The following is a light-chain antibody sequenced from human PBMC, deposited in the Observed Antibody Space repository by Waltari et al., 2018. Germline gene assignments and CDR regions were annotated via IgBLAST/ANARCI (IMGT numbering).Light chain of an antibody. CDR1: QSVSSSY. V-gene: IGKV3-20*01. Sequence: SPGTLSLSPGESATLSCRASQSVSSSYLAWYQQKPGQAPRLLIYGASSRATGIPDRFSGSGSGTDFTLTISRLEPEDFAVYYCQQYGSSPRITFGQGTRLEIK. CDR2: GAS. J-gene: IGKJ5*01. CDR3: QQYGSSPRIT.